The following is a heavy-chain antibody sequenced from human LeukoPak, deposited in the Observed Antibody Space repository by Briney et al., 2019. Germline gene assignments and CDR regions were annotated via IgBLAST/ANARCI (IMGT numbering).Heavy chain of an antibody. J-gene: IGHJ4*02. CDR2: IYHSGST. CDR3: ARVSYCGGDCYLYYFDY. Sequence: SETLSLTCTVSGYSISSGYYWGWIRQPPGKGLEWIGSIYHSGSTSYNPSLKSRVTISVDTSKNQFSLKLSSVTAADTAVYYCARVSYCGGDCYLYYFDYWGQGTLVTVSS. CDR1: GYSISSGYY. D-gene: IGHD2-21*02. V-gene: IGHV4-38-2*02.